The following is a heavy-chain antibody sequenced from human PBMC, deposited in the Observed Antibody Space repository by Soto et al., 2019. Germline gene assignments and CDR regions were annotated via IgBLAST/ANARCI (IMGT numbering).Heavy chain of an antibody. CDR3: ARSRIAAAGSVVNLQYWFDP. J-gene: IGHJ5*02. Sequence: GASVKVSCKASGYTFTHYGISWGRQAPGQRVEGMGWISAYNGNTNYAQQLQGRVTMTTDTSTSTAYMELRSLRSDDTAVYYCARSRIAAAGSVVNLQYWFDPWGQGTLVTVSS. CDR1: GYTFTHYG. D-gene: IGHD6-13*01. V-gene: IGHV1-18*01. CDR2: ISAYNGNT.